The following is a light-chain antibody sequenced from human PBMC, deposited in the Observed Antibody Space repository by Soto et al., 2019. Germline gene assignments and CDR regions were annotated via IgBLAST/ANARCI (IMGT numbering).Light chain of an antibody. CDR3: SSYTVSRTYV. CDR2: NVY. Sequence: QSVLTQHASVSGSPGQSITISCTGTSSDVGAYNFVSWHQQHPGKAPKLMIYNVYDRPSGISYRFSGSKAGNTASLTISGLQGEDEADYYCSSYTVSRTYVFGTGTKV. J-gene: IGLJ1*01. V-gene: IGLV2-14*03. CDR1: SSDVGAYNF.